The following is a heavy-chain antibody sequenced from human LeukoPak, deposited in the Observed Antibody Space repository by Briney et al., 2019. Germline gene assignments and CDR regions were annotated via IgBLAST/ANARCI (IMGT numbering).Heavy chain of an antibody. CDR1: GFTVSSNY. CDR2: ISSSSSYI. V-gene: IGHV3-21*04. D-gene: IGHD6-19*01. CDR3: ATNYGYSSGWYLDY. J-gene: IGHJ4*02. Sequence: KSGGSLRLSCAASGFTVSSNYMSWVRQAPGKGLEWVSSISSSSSYIYYADSVKGRFTISRDNSKNTLYLQMNSLRAEDTAVYYCATNYGYSSGWYLDYWGQGTLVTVSS.